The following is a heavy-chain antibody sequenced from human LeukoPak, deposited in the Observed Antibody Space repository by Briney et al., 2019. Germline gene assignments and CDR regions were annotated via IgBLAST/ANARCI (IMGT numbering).Heavy chain of an antibody. V-gene: IGHV4-38-2*02. CDR3: AASGGARFDY. CDR1: GYSISSGYY. CDR2: IYHSGST. D-gene: IGHD3-16*01. J-gene: IGHJ4*02. Sequence: SETLSLTCTVSGYSISSGYYWGWIRQPPGKGLEWIGSIYHSGSTYYNPSLKSRVTISVDTSKNQFSLKLSSVTAADTAVYYCAASGGARFDYWGQGTLVTVSS.